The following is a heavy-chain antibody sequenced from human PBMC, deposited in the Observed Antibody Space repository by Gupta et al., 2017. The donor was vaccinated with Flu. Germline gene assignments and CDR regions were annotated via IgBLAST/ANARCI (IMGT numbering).Heavy chain of an antibody. CDR1: GFTLSASA. CDR3: VRDGYNYIAFDI. CDR2: ISGTGYDS. Sequence: EVQVLESGGGVVQPGGSLRLSCAPSGFTLSASAMHWVRQAPGKGLEWVSGISGTGYDSHYADSVKGRFTVYRDNSKNTLYLQMNSLTAEDTAIYYCVRDGYNYIAFDIWGQGTMVAVSS. V-gene: IGHV3-23*01. D-gene: IGHD5-12*01. J-gene: IGHJ3*02.